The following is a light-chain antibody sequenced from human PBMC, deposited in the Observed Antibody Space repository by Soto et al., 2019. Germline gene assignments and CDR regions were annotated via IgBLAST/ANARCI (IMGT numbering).Light chain of an antibody. CDR2: DAS. CDR3: QPYDNLPLT. Sequence: DIQMTQSPSSLSASVGDRVTITCQASQDISNYLKWYQQKPGKAPKLLIYDASKLQTGVPSRFSGSGSGTDFTFTISSLQLEDIATYYCQPYDNLPLTFGGGTKVEIK. V-gene: IGKV1-33*01. CDR1: QDISNY. J-gene: IGKJ4*01.